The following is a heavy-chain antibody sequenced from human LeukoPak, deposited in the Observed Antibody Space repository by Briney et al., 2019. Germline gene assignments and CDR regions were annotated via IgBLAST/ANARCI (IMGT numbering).Heavy chain of an antibody. CDR2: FYYRGNT. CDR3: ARHGSGYFRFDQ. CDR1: GGSISSSGHY. J-gene: IGHJ4*02. V-gene: IGHV4-39*01. Sequence: SETLSLTCTVSGGSISSSGHYWGWIRPPPGKGLEWFGSFYYRGNTYYNPSLKSRVTISVDTSKNQFSLKLSSVTAADTAVYYCARHGSGYFRFDQWGQGTLVTVSS. D-gene: IGHD3-22*01.